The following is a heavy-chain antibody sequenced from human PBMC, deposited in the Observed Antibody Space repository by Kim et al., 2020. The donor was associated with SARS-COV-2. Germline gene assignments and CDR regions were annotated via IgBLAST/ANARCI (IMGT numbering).Heavy chain of an antibody. J-gene: IGHJ1*01. CDR2: IYYSGST. Sequence: SETLSLTCTVSGGSISSSSYYWGWIRQPPGKGLEWIGSIYYSGSTYYNPSLKSRVTISVDTSKNQFSLKLSSVTAADTAVYYCVMGQQLDNEYFQHWGQGTLVTVSS. CDR1: GGSISSSSYY. V-gene: IGHV4-39*01. CDR3: VMGQQLDNEYFQH. D-gene: IGHD6-13*01.